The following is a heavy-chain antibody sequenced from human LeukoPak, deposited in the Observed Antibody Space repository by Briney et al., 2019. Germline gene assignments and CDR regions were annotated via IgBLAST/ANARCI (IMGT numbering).Heavy chain of an antibody. CDR1: GLTLSSYA. CDR2: IHSDGRQK. V-gene: IGHV3-30*02. J-gene: IGHJ4*02. D-gene: IGHD6-6*01. Sequence: PGGSLRLSCAASGLTLSSYAMHWVRQAPGKGLEWVAFIHSDGRQKFYAESVMGRFTISRDISQNTLFLQMDSLRPGDTAVYYCARECSSSNPLCSWGQGAHITVSS. CDR3: ARECSSSNPLCS.